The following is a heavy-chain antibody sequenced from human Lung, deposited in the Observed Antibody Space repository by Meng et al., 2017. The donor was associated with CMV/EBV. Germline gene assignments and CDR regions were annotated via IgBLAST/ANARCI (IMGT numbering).Heavy chain of an antibody. CDR3: ARGSKIYFGSEWYGPFGRHFYGLGV. V-gene: IGHV3-30*01. D-gene: IGHD3-3*01. CDR1: GFSFSTYA. Sequence: GESLKISCVASGFSFSTYAVHWVRQAPDKGLEWVAVISFDGTNKYYGDSVKGRFTVSRDNSQNTLYLQTNSLRTEDTAMYYCARGSKIYFGSEWYGPFGRHFYGLGVWGQGTTVTVSS. CDR2: ISFDGTNK. J-gene: IGHJ6*02.